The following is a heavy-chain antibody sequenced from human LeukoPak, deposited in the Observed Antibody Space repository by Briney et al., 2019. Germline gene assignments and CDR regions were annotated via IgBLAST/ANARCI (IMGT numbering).Heavy chain of an antibody. J-gene: IGHJ4*02. Sequence: GGSLRLSCAASGFTFSSYGMHWVRQAPGKGLEWVAVIWYDGSNQYYADSVKGRFTISRDNSKNTLYLQMNSLRAEDTAVYYCAKDIYYYDSSGYLNWGQGTLVTVSS. CDR3: AKDIYYYDSSGYLN. D-gene: IGHD3-22*01. CDR2: IWYDGSNQ. CDR1: GFTFSSYG. V-gene: IGHV3-33*06.